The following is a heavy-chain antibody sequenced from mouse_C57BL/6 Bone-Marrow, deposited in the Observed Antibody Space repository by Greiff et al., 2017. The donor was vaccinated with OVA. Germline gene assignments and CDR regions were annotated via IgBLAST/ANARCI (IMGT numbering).Heavy chain of an antibody. Sequence: EVKLMESEGGLVQPGSSMKLSCTASGFTFSDYYMAWVRQVPEKGLEWVANINYDGSSTYYLDSLKSRFIISRDNAQNILYLQMSSLKSEDTATYYCARDGATVVYWYFDVWGTGTTVTVSS. CDR2: INYDGSST. V-gene: IGHV5-16*01. J-gene: IGHJ1*03. D-gene: IGHD1-1*01. CDR1: GFTFSDYY. CDR3: ARDGATVVYWYFDV.